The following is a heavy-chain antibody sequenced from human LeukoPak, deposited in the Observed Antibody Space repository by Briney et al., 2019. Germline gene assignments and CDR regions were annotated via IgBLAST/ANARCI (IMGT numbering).Heavy chain of an antibody. Sequence: SETLSLTCTVSGGSISSRSYYWGWIRQPPGKGLEWIGSIYYSGSTYYNPSLKSRVTISVDTSKNQFSLKLSSVTAADTAVYYCAREVVAAAGTVDYWGQGTLVTVSS. J-gene: IGHJ4*02. CDR1: GGSISSRSYY. D-gene: IGHD6-13*01. CDR2: IYYSGST. CDR3: AREVVAAAGTVDY. V-gene: IGHV4-39*02.